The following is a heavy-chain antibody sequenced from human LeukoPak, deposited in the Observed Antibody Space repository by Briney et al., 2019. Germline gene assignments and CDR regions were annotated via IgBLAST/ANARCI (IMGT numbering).Heavy chain of an antibody. Sequence: GGSLRLSCAASGFRLSDATVHWVRQASGTGLEWVGRIRSKGNSYATSYAASVRGRFTISRDDSENTAYLQMNSLKTEDTAIYFCTAKSDTYGHFDYWGQGMLVTVSS. J-gene: IGHJ4*02. D-gene: IGHD5-18*01. CDR1: GFRLSDAT. V-gene: IGHV3-73*01. CDR2: IRSKGNSYAT. CDR3: TAKSDTYGHFDY.